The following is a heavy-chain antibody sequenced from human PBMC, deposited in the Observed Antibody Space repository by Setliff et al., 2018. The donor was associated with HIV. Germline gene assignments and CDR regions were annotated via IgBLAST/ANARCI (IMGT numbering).Heavy chain of an antibody. CDR2: IIPIFGPA. Sequence: RASVKVSCKASGYTFSSYGISWVRQAPGQGLEWVGGIIPIFGPANYAQKFQGRVTMTGDTSTSTVYMELSSLRSEDTAVYYCARDGYYNSWSGYGYYYYYMDVWGKGTTVTVSS. D-gene: IGHD3-3*01. CDR1: GYTFSSYG. V-gene: IGHV1-69*06. CDR3: ARDGYYNSWSGYGYYYYYMDV. J-gene: IGHJ6*03.